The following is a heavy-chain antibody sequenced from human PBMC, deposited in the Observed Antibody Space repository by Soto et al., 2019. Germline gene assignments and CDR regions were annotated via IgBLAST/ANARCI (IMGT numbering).Heavy chain of an antibody. J-gene: IGHJ4*02. Sequence: PGGSLRLSCAASGFTFSDHYMDWVRQAPGKGPEWVARSRNKAKSYTTDYAASVKGRFSISRDDSKNSLYLQMNSLKTEDTAVYYCARVLDSYDYWGQGTQVTVSS. D-gene: IGHD3-10*01. V-gene: IGHV3-72*01. CDR2: SRNKAKSYTT. CDR3: ARVLDSYDY. CDR1: GFTFSDHY.